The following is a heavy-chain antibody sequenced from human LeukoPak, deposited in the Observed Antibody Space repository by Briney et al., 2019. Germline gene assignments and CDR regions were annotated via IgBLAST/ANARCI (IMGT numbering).Heavy chain of an antibody. D-gene: IGHD2-2*01. V-gene: IGHV3-30*18. CDR1: GFTFSSYG. CDR2: ISYDGSNK. CDR3: TKVHSNSWYGD. J-gene: IGHJ4*02. Sequence: GGSLRLSCVASGFTFSSYGMHWVRQAPGKGLEWVAVISYDGSNKFYADSVKGRFTISRDNSKNKLFLQMSSLRADDTAVYYCTKVHSNSWYGDWGQGTLVTVSP.